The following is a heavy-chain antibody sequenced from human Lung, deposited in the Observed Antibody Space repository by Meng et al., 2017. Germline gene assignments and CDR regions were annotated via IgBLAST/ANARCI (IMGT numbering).Heavy chain of an antibody. D-gene: IGHD4-11*01. V-gene: IGHV4-34*01. J-gene: IGHJ4*02. CDR2: INHSGST. CDR3: ARGPTTMAHDFDY. Sequence: QVQLQQWGAGLLKPSETLSLTCVVYGGSFSDYYWSWIRQPPGKGLEWIGEINHSGSTNYNPSLESRATISVDTSQNTLSLKLSSVTAADSAVYYCARGPTTMAHDFDYWGQGTLVTVSS. CDR1: GGSFSDYY.